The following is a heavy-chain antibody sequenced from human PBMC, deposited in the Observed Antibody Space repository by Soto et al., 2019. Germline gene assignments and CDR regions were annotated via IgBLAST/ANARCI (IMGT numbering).Heavy chain of an antibody. CDR2: MNEDGGTT. CDR1: GFTFSSYW. CDR3: ASDLSGRADI. V-gene: IGHV3-74*01. Sequence: GSLRLSCAASGFTFSSYWMHWVRQAPGKGLVWVSRMNEDGGTTDYADSVKGRFTISRDNAKNTLYLQMNSLRVEDTAVYYCASDLSGRADIWGQGTTVTVSS. J-gene: IGHJ6*02. D-gene: IGHD3-10*01.